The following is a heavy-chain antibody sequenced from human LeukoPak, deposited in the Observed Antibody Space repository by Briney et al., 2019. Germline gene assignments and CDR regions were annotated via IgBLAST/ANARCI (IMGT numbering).Heavy chain of an antibody. CDR1: GGSISSGGYY. J-gene: IGHJ5*02. CDR2: ICYSGST. D-gene: IGHD6-19*01. V-gene: IGHV4-31*03. CDR3: ARTYSSGWYVWFDP. Sequence: ASETLSLTCTVSGGSISSGGYYWSWIRQHPGKGLEWIGYICYSGSTYYNPSLKSRVTISVDTSKNQFSLKLSSVTAADTAVYYGARTYSSGWYVWFDPWGQGTLVTVSS.